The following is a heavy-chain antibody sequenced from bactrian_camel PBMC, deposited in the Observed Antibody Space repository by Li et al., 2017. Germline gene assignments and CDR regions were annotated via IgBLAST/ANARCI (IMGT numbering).Heavy chain of an antibody. D-gene: IGHD2*01. J-gene: IGHJ4*01. Sequence: QVQLVESGGGSVQVGGSLRLSCAASLNPFSTYCMAWFRDAPGKGREGIAYISMSGGYQDYADSVRGRFTISRDNAANTMTLHMNSLKPEDTAKYYCAARSSWCGGYWYLSSNFEYWGQGTQVTVS. V-gene: IGHV3-3*01. CDR2: ISMSGGYQ. CDR1: LNPFSTYC. CDR3: AARSSWCGGYWYLSSNFEY.